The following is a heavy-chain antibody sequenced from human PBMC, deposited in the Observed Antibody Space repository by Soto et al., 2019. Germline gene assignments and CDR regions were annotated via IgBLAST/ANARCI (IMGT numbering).Heavy chain of an antibody. CDR1: GFTFSSYA. J-gene: IGHJ4*02. CDR3: AIFHGEAFNKWYFHY. CDR2: ITGGVGVT. V-gene: IGHV3-23*01. Sequence: EVQLLESGGGLVQPGGSLRLSCAASGFTFSSYAMTWVRQAPGKGLEWVSVITGGVGVTYYADSVKGRFTISRDNSKNTLYLQMNSLRAEDTAGFKCAIFHGEAFNKWYFHYWGQGTLVTVSS. D-gene: IGHD2-21*01.